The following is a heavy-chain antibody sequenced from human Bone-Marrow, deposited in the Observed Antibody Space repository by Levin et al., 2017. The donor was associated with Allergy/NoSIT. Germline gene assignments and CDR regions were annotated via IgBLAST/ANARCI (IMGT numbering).Heavy chain of an antibody. V-gene: IGHV3-7*01. J-gene: IGHJ4*02. CDR2: IKQDGSEK. D-gene: IGHD2-21*01. CDR3: ARSPMKPPGIPLAFDY. Sequence: GGSLRLSCAASGFTFSSYWMSWVRQAPGKGLEWVANIKQDGSEKYYVDSVKGRFTISRDNAKNSLYLQMNSLRAEDTAVYYCARSPMKPPGIPLAFDYWGQGTLVTVSS. CDR1: GFTFSSYW.